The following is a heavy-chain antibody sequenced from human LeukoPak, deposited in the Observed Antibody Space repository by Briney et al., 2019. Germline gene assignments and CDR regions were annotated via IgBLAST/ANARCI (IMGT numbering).Heavy chain of an antibody. Sequence: PSETLSLTCTVSGYSISSGYYWGWIRQPPGKGLEWIGSIYHSGSTYYNPSLKSRVTISVDTSKNQFSLKLSSVTAADTAVYYCARGSEGVRFLEWFDYWGQGTLVTVSS. D-gene: IGHD3-3*01. V-gene: IGHV4-38-2*02. CDR3: ARGSEGVRFLEWFDY. J-gene: IGHJ4*02. CDR2: IYHSGST. CDR1: GYSISSGYY.